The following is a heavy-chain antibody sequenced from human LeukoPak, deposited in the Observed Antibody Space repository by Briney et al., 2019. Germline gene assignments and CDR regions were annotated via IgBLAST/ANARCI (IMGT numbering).Heavy chain of an antibody. D-gene: IGHD3-10*01. V-gene: IGHV3-23*01. CDR1: GFTVSGNS. Sequence: GGSLRLSCTVSGFTVSGNSMSWVRQAPGKGLEWVSAISGSGGSTYYADSVKGRFTISRDNSKNTLYLQMNSLRAEDTAVYYCAKDLVEYYGSGSYGGIDYWGQGTLVTVSS. CDR2: ISGSGGST. J-gene: IGHJ4*02. CDR3: AKDLVEYYGSGSYGGIDY.